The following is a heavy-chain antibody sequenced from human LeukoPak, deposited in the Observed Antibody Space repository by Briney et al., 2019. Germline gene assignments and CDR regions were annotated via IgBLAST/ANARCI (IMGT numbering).Heavy chain of an antibody. J-gene: IGHJ4*02. CDR2: ISAYNGNT. V-gene: IGHV1-18*01. CDR3: ARASSSWSRTDPIDY. CDR1: GYTFTSYG. D-gene: IGHD6-13*01. Sequence: GASVKVSCKASGYTFTSYGISWVRQAPGQGLEWMGWISAYNGNTNYAQKLQGRVTMTTDTSTSTAYMELRSLRSDDTAVYYCARASSSWSRTDPIDYWGQGTLVTVSS.